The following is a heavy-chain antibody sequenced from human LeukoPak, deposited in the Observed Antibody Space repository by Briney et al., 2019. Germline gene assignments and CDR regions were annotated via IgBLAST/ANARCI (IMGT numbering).Heavy chain of an antibody. CDR3: ASRNYYGSGSYSPYNWLDP. CDR2: IYHSGST. Sequence: SETLSLTCAVSGGSISSSNWWSWVRQPPGKGLEWIGEIYHSGSTNYNPSLKSRVTISVDKSKNQFSLKLSSVTAADTAVYYCASRNYYGSGSYSPYNWLDPWGQGTLVTVSS. CDR1: GGSISSSNW. J-gene: IGHJ5*02. D-gene: IGHD3-10*01. V-gene: IGHV4-4*02.